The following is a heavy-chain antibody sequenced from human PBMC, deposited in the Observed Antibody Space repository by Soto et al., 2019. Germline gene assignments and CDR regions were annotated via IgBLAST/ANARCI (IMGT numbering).Heavy chain of an antibody. V-gene: IGHV6-1*01. Sequence: SQTLSLTCALSGDSVSSNFAAWNWIGQSPSRGLEWLGRTYYRSKWYNDYAVSVKSRLTINPDTFRNQFSLQLKSVTPEDTAVYYCARDSSGRYTIDYSGQGTLVTVST. CDR2: TYYRSKWYN. CDR3: ARDSSGRYTIDY. J-gene: IGHJ4*02. D-gene: IGHD3-22*01. CDR1: GDSVSSNFAA.